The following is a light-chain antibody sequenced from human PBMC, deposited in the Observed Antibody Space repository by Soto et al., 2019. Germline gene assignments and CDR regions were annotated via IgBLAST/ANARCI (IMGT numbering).Light chain of an antibody. J-gene: IGLJ1*01. CDR2: DVS. CDR3: SSYAGSNNYV. CDR1: SRDVGGYKY. V-gene: IGLV2-8*01. Sequence: QSALTQPPSASGSLGQSVTISCTGTSRDVGGYKYVSWYQQHPGKAPNLMIYDVSQRPSGVPDRFSGSKSGNTASLTVSGLKAEDEANYYCSSYAGSNNYVFGTGTKLTVL.